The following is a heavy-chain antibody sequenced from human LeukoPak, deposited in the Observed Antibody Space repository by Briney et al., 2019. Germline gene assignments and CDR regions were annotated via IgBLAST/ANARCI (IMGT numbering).Heavy chain of an antibody. CDR3: ARHLNYYYYMDV. Sequence: SETLSLTCTVSGGSISSSSYYWGWIRQPPGEGLEWIGSIYYSGSTYYNPSLKSRVTISVDTSKNQFSLKLSSVTAADTAVYYCARHLNYYYYMDVWGKGTTVTVSS. CDR2: IYYSGST. CDR1: GGSISSSSYY. J-gene: IGHJ6*03. D-gene: IGHD3-9*01. V-gene: IGHV4-39*01.